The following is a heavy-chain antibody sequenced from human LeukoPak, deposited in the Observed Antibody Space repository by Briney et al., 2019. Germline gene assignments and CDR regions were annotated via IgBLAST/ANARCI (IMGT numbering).Heavy chain of an antibody. V-gene: IGHV4-31*03. CDR1: GGSISSGGYY. D-gene: IGHD4-11*01. Sequence: SQTLSLTCTVSGGSISSGGYYWSWIRQHPGQGLEWIGYIHKSGSTYYNLSLESRVTISVDTSKNQFSLKLRSVTAADTAMYYCARVTTAAWSDPWGHGTPVTVSS. CDR3: ARVTTAAWSDP. J-gene: IGHJ5*02. CDR2: IHKSGST.